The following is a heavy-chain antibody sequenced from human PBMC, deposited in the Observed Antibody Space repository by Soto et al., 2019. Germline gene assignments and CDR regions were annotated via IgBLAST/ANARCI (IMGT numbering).Heavy chain of an antibody. J-gene: IGHJ6*02. CDR2: INTNTGNP. V-gene: IGHV7-4-1*01. CDR3: AREGLGGSGSYYPLPNCXYYGMDV. CDR1: GYTFTSYA. D-gene: IGHD3-10*01. Sequence: VKVSCKASGYTFTSYAXXWVRQAPGQGLEWMGWINTNTGNPTYAQGFTGRFVFSLDTSVSTAYLQICSLKAEDTAVYYCAREGLGGSGSYYPLPNCXYYGMDVWGQGTXVTVSS.